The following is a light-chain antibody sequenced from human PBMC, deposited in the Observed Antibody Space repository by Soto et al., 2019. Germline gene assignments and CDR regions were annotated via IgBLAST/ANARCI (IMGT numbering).Light chain of an antibody. CDR3: SSYAGSKNLV. J-gene: IGLJ3*02. V-gene: IGLV2-8*01. CDR2: EVN. Sequence: QSALTQPPFASGSPGQSVTISCTGTSSDVGGYNSVSWYQQHPGKAPKLMIYEVNKRPSGVPDRFSASKSDNTASLTVSGLQAEDEADYYCSSYAGSKNLVFGGGTKLTVL. CDR1: SSDVGGYNS.